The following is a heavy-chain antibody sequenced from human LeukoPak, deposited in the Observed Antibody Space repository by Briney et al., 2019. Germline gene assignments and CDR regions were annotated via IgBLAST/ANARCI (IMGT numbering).Heavy chain of an antibody. V-gene: IGHV5-51*01. J-gene: IGHJ4*02. Sequence: GESLKISCKGSGYIFATYRIGWVRQMPGKGLEWMGIIYPGDSDTRYSPSLQGQVTISADKSISTAYLQWSSLKASDTAMYYCARLPRFGSTGYYFDYWGQGTLVTVSS. CDR2: IYPGDSDT. CDR3: ARLPRFGSTGYYFDY. CDR1: GYIFATYR. D-gene: IGHD3-22*01.